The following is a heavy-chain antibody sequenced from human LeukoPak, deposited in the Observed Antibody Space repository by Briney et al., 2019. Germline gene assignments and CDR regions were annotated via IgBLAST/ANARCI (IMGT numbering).Heavy chain of an antibody. J-gene: IGHJ6*03. Sequence: GASVKVSCKASGFTFTSSAMQWVRQARGQRLEWIGWIVVGSGNTNYAQKFQGRVTITADESTSTAYMELSSLRSEDTAVYYCARPSYCSSTSCRGGYYYYMDVWGKGTTVTVSS. CDR1: GFTFTSSA. V-gene: IGHV1-58*02. D-gene: IGHD2-2*01. CDR2: IVVGSGNT. CDR3: ARPSYCSSTSCRGGYYYYMDV.